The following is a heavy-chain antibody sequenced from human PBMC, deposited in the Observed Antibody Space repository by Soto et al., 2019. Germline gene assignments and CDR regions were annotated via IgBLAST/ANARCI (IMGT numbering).Heavy chain of an antibody. CDR1: GFTFSSYA. CDR2: IRGSGGST. V-gene: IGHV3-23*01. J-gene: IGHJ4*02. Sequence: EVQLLESGGALVQPGGSLRLSCAASGFTFSSYAMSWVRQAPGKGLEWVSAIRGSGGSTYYADSVKGRFTISRDNSKNTLYLQMISLRAEDTAMYYCAKQIDRGVVLTSLGSWGQGTLVTVSS. CDR3: AKQIDRGVVLTSLGS. D-gene: IGHD3-16*01.